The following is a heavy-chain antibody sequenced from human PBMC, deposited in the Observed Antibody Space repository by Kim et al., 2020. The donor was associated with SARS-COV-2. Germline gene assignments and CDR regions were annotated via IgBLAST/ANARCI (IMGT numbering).Heavy chain of an antibody. CDR2: INPNGGET. CDR1: GYNFNDHY. CDR3: PRDSDPYY. J-gene: IGHJ4*02. Sequence: ASVKVSCKVSGYNFNDHYIHWVRQAPGQGLEWMGWINPNGGETKYAEKFHGNASMTRDISTNTAYVELYILSFDDTAESYCPRDSDPYYWGQGTRGTVSS. V-gene: IGHV1-2*02.